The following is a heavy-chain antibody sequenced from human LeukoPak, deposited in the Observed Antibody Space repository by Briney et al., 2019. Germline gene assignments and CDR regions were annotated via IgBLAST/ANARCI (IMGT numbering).Heavy chain of an antibody. J-gene: IGHJ4*02. Sequence: SETLSLTCTVSGGSISSYYWSWIRQPAGKGLEWVGRFYSGGSADYNPSLKGRFTSSVDTSKNQFSLKLSSVTAADTAVYYCARVYSGYDLPGSLANYYFDYWGQGTLVTVSS. V-gene: IGHV4-4*07. CDR2: FYSGGSA. D-gene: IGHD5-12*01. CDR1: GGSISSYY. CDR3: ARVYSGYDLPGSLANYYFDY.